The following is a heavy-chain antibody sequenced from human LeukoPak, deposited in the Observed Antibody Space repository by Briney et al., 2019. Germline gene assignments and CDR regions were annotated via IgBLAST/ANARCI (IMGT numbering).Heavy chain of an antibody. CDR2: IYYSGST. J-gene: IGHJ5*02. D-gene: IGHD6-13*01. CDR1: GGSISSSSYY. CDR3: ARVLYSSRGWFDP. V-gene: IGHV4-39*07. Sequence: PSETLSLTCTVSGGSISSSSYYWGWIRQPPGKGLEWIGSIYYSGSTYYNPPLKSRVTISVDTSKNQLSLKLSSVTAADTAVYYCARVLYSSRGWFDPWGQGTLVTVSS.